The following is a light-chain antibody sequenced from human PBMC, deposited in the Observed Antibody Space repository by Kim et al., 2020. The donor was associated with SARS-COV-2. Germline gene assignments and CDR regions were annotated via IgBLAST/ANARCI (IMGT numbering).Light chain of an antibody. CDR1: QNVTSNY. J-gene: IGKJ5*01. Sequence: DIVLTQSPGTLSLSPGERGTLSCRASQNVTSNYLACYQQKLGQAPRLLIYDASSRATGIPVRFSGSGSGTDFTLTISRREPEDFAVYYCQQYGRSPITFGRGTQVEIK. CDR2: DAS. CDR3: QQYGRSPIT. V-gene: IGKV3-20*01.